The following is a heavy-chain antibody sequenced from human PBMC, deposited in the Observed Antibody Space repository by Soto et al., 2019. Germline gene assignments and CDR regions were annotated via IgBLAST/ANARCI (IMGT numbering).Heavy chain of an antibody. CDR3: ARGDILTGYWTSTLDY. V-gene: IGHV1-46*01. CDR2: INPSGGST. CDR1: GYTFTSYY. D-gene: IGHD3-9*01. J-gene: IGHJ4*02. Sequence: QVQLVQSGAEVKKPGASVKVSCKASGYTFTSYYMHWVRQAPGQGLEWMGIINPSGGSTSYAQKFQGTVTMTRDTSTSTVYMELSSLRSEDTAVYYCARGDILTGYWTSTLDYWGQGTLVTVSS.